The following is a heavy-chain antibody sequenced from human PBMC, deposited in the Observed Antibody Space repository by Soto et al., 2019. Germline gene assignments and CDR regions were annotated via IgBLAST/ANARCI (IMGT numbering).Heavy chain of an antibody. Sequence: GGSLRLSCAASGFTFDDYTMHWVRQAPGKGLEWVSLISWDGGSTYYADSVKGRFTISRDNSKNSLYLQMNSLRTEDTALYYCAKDLSSTTNYYYGMDVWGQGTTVTVSS. CDR3: AKDLSSTTNYYYGMDV. D-gene: IGHD2-2*01. CDR1: GFTFDDYT. J-gene: IGHJ6*02. CDR2: ISWDGGST. V-gene: IGHV3-43*01.